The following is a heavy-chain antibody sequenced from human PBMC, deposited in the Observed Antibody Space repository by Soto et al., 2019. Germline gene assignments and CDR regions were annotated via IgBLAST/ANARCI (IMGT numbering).Heavy chain of an antibody. CDR2: IYPGDSDT. CDR1: GYTFTNYW. CDR3: ARHLGYCSTTSCYGAFEI. J-gene: IGHJ3*02. Sequence: GESLKISCKGSGYTFTNYWIGWVRQMPGKGLEWMGIIYPGDSDTRYSPSFQGQVTISADKSTSTAYLQWSRLKASDTAMYYCARHLGYCSTTSCYGAFEIWGQGTMVTVSS. D-gene: IGHD2-2*01. V-gene: IGHV5-51*01.